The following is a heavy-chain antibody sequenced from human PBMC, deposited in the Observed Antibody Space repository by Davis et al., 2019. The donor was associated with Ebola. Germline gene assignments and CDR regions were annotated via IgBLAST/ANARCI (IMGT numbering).Heavy chain of an antibody. CDR3: ARRGYSSGAFDP. CDR1: GGSISSSSYY. J-gene: IGHJ5*02. Sequence: PSETLSLTCTVSGGSISSSSYYWGWIRQPPGKGLVWIGSIYYSGSTYYNPSLKRRVTISVDTSKNQFSLKLSSVTAADTAVYYCARRGYSSGAFDPWGQGTLVTVSS. CDR2: IYYSGST. D-gene: IGHD6-19*01. V-gene: IGHV4-39*01.